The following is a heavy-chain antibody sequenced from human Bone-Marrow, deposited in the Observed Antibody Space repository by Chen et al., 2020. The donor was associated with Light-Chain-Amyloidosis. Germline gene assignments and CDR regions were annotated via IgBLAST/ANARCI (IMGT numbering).Heavy chain of an antibody. J-gene: IGHJ6*02. D-gene: IGHD3-3*01. CDR2: FLGSRST. V-gene: IGHV3-53*01. Sequence: DVQLVESGGGRVQPGGSLRLSCEFSGFTVSQNSMAWVRQWPGTGLQGVALFLGSRSTFYAGLVKGRFTVFRDEPRNTLFLQMDSRRVDDTAVYYCAKTEGYDFWRNGMDVWGQGTTVIVS. CDR1: GFTVSQNS. CDR3: AKTEGYDFWRNGMDV.